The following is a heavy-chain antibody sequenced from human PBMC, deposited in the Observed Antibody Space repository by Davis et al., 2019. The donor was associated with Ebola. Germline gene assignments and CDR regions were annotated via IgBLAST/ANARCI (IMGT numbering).Heavy chain of an antibody. Sequence: PSETLSLTCAVYGGSFSGYYWSWIRQPPGKGLEWIGEINHSGSTNYNPSLKSRVTISVDTSKNQFSLKLSSVTAADTAVYYCARGATRHYYDISVRWFDPWGQGTLVTVSS. CDR1: GGSFSGYY. J-gene: IGHJ5*02. CDR3: ARGATRHYYDISVRWFDP. D-gene: IGHD3-22*01. CDR2: INHSGST. V-gene: IGHV4-34*01.